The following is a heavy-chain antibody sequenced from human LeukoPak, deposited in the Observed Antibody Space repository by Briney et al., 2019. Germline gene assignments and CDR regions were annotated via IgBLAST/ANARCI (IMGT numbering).Heavy chain of an antibody. CDR1: GIPFSNYT. CDR3: ARVNSALVVSSEGSWAGSLGFDH. J-gene: IGHJ4*02. Sequence: GGSLRLSCAASGIPFSNYTLTWVRQAPGKGLVWVSSISGSSRYIHYSDSVRGRFSISRDNAKNPVYLQMDSLTADDTAVYYCARVNSALVVSSEGSWAGSLGFDHWGQGILVIV. V-gene: IGHV3-21*06. CDR2: ISGSSRYI. D-gene: IGHD3-22*01.